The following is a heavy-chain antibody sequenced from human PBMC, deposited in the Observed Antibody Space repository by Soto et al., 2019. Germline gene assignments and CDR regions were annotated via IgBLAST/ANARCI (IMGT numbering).Heavy chain of an antibody. V-gene: IGHV3-74*01. Sequence: EVQLVESGGGLVQPGGSLRLSCVASGFTFRSSWMHWVRQAPGKGLVWVSRINSDATTKYYAEYAKGRFTIARDNAENTLYLQMDSLTAEDTAVYYCARGPTGWSGYDYWGHGTLLTVSS. J-gene: IGHJ4*01. CDR1: GFTFRSSW. D-gene: IGHD6-19*01. CDR2: INSDATTK. CDR3: ARGPTGWSGYDY.